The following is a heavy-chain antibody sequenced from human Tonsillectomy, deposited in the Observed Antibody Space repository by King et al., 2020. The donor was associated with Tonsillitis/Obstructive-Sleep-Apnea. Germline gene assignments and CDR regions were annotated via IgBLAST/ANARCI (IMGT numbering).Heavy chain of an antibody. V-gene: IGHV2-5*02. CDR3: ARLYCGGGSCSHRFYNFYYYIDV. D-gene: IGHD2-15*01. Sequence: ITLKESGPTLVKPTQTLTLTCTVSGFSLTTSGVGVGWIRQPPGKALEWLAFIYWDDDKRYSPSLKSRLTITRDTSKNQVVLTMTNMDPVDTATYFCARLYCGGGSCSHRFYNFYYYIDVWGKGTTVTVSS. CDR1: GFSLTTSGVG. J-gene: IGHJ6*03. CDR2: IYWDDDK.